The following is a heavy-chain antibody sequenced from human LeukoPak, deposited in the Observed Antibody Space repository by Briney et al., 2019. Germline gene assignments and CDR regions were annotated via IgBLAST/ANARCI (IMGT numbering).Heavy chain of an antibody. CDR2: ISYDGSNK. CDR1: GFTFSSYG. V-gene: IGHV3-30*18. J-gene: IGHJ3*02. CDR3: AKVGMTTVTSDAFDI. D-gene: IGHD4-17*01. Sequence: GRSLRLSCAASGFTFSSYGMHWVRQAPGKGLEWVAVISYDGSNKYYADSVKGRFTISRDNSKNTLYLQMNSLRAEDTAVYYCAKVGMTTVTSDAFDIWGQGTMVTVS.